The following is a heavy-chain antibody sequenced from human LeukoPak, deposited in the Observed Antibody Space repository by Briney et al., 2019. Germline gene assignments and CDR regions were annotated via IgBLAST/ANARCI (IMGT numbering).Heavy chain of an antibody. CDR3: AREIYGDEGGYFDY. D-gene: IGHD4-17*01. V-gene: IGHV4-59*01. CDR2: IYYSGST. Sequence: SETLSLTCTVSGGSISSYYWSWIRQPPGKGLEWIGYIYYSGSTNYNPSLKSRVTISVDTSKNRFSLKLSSVTAADTAVYYCAREIYGDEGGYFDYWGQGTLVTVSS. J-gene: IGHJ4*02. CDR1: GGSISSYY.